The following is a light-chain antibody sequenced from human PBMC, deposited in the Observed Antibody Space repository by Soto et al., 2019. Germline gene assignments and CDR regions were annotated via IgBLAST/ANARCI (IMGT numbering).Light chain of an antibody. Sequence: QSALTQPHSASWSPGQSVTFSCSGTISDFGGYDYVSWYQQHPGKAPKLMIYEVTIRPSGVSDRFSGSKSGNTASLTVSGLQAEDEADYYCSSYTGGNPSYVFGTGTKVTVL. J-gene: IGLJ1*01. CDR3: SSYTGGNPSYV. V-gene: IGLV2-8*01. CDR2: EVT. CDR1: ISDFGGYDY.